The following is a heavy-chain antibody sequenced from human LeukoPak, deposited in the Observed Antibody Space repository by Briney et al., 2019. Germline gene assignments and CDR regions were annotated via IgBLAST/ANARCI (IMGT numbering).Heavy chain of an antibody. CDR1: GGSISSYY. CDR3: ARVPGYGLELGAFDI. J-gene: IGHJ3*02. CDR2: IYHSGST. V-gene: IGHV4-59*12. D-gene: IGHD4-17*01. Sequence: SETLSLTCTVSGGSISSYYWSWIRQPPGKGLEWIGYIYHSGSTYYSPSLKSRVTISVDRSKNQFSLKLSSVTAADTAVYYCARVPGYGLELGAFDIWGQGTMVTVSS.